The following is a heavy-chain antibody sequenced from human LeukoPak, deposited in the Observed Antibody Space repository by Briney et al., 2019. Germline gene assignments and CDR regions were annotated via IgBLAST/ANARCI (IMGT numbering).Heavy chain of an antibody. CDR3: TAGVGHSDFDY. CDR1: GFTFSNAW. CDR2: VKSKSNGGTT. V-gene: IGHV3-15*01. Sequence: GGSLRLSCAASGFTFSNAWMSWVRQAPRKGLEWVGRVKSKSNGGTTGYAAPVKGRFTISRDDSKNTYLQMNSLKSEDAAVYFCTAGVGHSDFDYWGQGTLVTVSS. J-gene: IGHJ4*02. D-gene: IGHD2-8*01.